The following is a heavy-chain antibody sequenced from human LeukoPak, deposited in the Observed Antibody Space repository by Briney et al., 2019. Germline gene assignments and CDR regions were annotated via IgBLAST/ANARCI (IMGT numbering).Heavy chain of an antibody. V-gene: IGHV4-4*07. Sequence: PSETLSLTCTVFGGSISSYYWSWIRQPAGKGLEWIGRIYTSGSTNYNPSLKSRVTMSVDTSKNQFSLKLSSVTAADTAVYYCARALGDSSGYYYYYFDYWGQGTLVTVSS. J-gene: IGHJ4*02. CDR3: ARALGDSSGYYYYYFDY. CDR1: GGSISSYY. CDR2: IYTSGST. D-gene: IGHD3-22*01.